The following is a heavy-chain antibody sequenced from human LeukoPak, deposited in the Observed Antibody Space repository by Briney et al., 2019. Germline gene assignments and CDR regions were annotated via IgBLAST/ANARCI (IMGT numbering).Heavy chain of an antibody. CDR3: ASADNWGLNTAREDDDAFDI. D-gene: IGHD1-1*01. CDR2: IYYSGST. J-gene: IGHJ3*02. Sequence: PSETLSLTCTVSGGSISSSSYYWGWIRQPPGKGLEWIGSIYYSGSTYYNPSLKSRVTISVDTSKNQFSLKLSSVTAADTAVYYCASADNWGLNTAREDDDAFDIWGQGTMVTVSS. CDR1: GGSISSSSYY. V-gene: IGHV4-39*07.